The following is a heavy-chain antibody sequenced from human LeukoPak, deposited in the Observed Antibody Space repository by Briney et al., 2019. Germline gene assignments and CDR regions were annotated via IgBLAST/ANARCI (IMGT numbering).Heavy chain of an antibody. D-gene: IGHD2-15*01. Sequence: GGSLRLSCTASGFTFSSYAMHWVRQAPGQGLEWVGVITYDGSNKNYADSVKGRFTISRDNSKNTLYLQMNSLRSDDTAVYYCAGDWGVMVVAALFDYWGQGTLVTVSS. CDR1: GFTFSSYA. J-gene: IGHJ4*02. CDR3: AGDWGVMVVAALFDY. CDR2: ITYDGSNK. V-gene: IGHV3-30*04.